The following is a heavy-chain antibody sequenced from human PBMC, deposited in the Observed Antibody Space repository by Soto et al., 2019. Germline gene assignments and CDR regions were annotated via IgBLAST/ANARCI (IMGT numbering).Heavy chain of an antibody. CDR2: ISTNNGYT. CDR3: AREEILGIFAAYDL. CDR1: VFTSSG. D-gene: IGHD3-3*01. J-gene: IGHJ3*01. V-gene: IGHV1-18*03. Sequence: QDQLVQSGAEVKKPGTSVKVSCKASVFTSSGMRWVRQTPGQRLEWMGWISTNNGYTIYAQKFQGRVIMTMDTSTTAVYMELRSLRPDDMAVYLCAREEILGIFAAYDLWGQGTMVTVSS.